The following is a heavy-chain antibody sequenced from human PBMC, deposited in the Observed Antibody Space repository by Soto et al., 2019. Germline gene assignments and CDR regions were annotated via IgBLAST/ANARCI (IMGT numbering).Heavy chain of an antibody. Sequence: VSVKVSCKVSGYTFTSYGISWVRQAPGQGLEWMGWISAYNGNTNYAQKLQGRVTMTTDTSTSTAYMELRSLRSDDTAVYYCARTIVDIVATIFGMDVWGQGTTVTVSS. V-gene: IGHV1-18*01. J-gene: IGHJ6*02. CDR3: ARTIVDIVATIFGMDV. CDR1: GYTFTSYG. CDR2: ISAYNGNT. D-gene: IGHD5-12*01.